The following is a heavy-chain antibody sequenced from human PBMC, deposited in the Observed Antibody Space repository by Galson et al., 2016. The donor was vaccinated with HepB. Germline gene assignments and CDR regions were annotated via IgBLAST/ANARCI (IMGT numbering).Heavy chain of an antibody. CDR2: IYPGDSET. J-gene: IGHJ6*02. CDR1: GYNFTNSW. Sequence: QSGAEVKKPGESLQISCKGSGYNFTNSWIGWVRQMPGKGLEWMGIIYPGDSETKYSPSFQGQVTFSADKSTSTAYLQWSSLKASDTAMYYCARRRKDYYYHYSPFDVWGQGTTVTVSS. CDR3: ARRRKDYYYHYSPFDV. V-gene: IGHV5-51*01.